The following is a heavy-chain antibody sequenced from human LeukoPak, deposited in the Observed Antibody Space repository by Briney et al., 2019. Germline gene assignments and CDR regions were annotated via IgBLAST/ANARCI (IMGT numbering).Heavy chain of an antibody. J-gene: IGHJ4*02. V-gene: IGHV3-30*04. D-gene: IGHD6-13*01. CDR2: ISHDGSNK. Sequence: PGRSLRLSCAASGFTFSSYAMHWVRQAPSKGLEWVAGISHDGSNKYYADSAQGRFTISRDNSKNTLYLQMNSLRAEAPAVYYCARERSPYSSSLKSFDYWGQGSLVTVSS. CDR3: ARERSPYSSSLKSFDY. CDR1: GFTFSSYA.